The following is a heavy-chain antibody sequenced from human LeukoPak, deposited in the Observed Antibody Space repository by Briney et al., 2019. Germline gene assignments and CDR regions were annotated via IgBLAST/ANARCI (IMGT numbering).Heavy chain of an antibody. CDR3: ARDLVRGVTPFDY. V-gene: IGHV4-4*02. J-gene: IGHJ4*02. Sequence: PGGSLRLSCAASGFIFSSKAMTWVRQPPGKGLEWIGEIYHSGSTNYNPSLKSRVTISVDKSKNQFSLKLSSVTAADTAVHYCARDLVRGVTPFDYWGQGTLVTVSS. D-gene: IGHD3-10*01. CDR2: IYHSGST. CDR1: GFIFSSKA.